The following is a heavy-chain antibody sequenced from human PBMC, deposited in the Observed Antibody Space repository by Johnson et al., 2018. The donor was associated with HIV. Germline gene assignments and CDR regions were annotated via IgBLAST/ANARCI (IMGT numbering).Heavy chain of an antibody. D-gene: IGHD1-26*01. J-gene: IGHJ3*02. V-gene: IGHV3-20*01. CDR3: ARRDSGSLSFDI. CDR1: GFIFDDFG. CDR2: INWNGGIT. Sequence: MQLVESGGGVFRPGGSLRLSCEGFGFIFDDFGLSWVRQAPGKGLEWVSGINWNGGITGYADSVKGRCTIFRDNDKKSLYLQMNSLRAGDTALYHCARRDSGSLSFDIWGQGTMVSVSS.